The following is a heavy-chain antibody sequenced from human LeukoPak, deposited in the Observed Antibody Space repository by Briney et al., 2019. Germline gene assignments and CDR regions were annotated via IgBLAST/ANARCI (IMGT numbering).Heavy chain of an antibody. D-gene: IGHD6-19*01. V-gene: IGHV5-10-1*01. CDR1: GYSFTSYW. Sequence: GESLKISCKGSGYSFTSYWISWVRQMPGKGLEWMGRIDPSDSYTNYSPSFQGHVTISADKSISTAYLQWSSLKASDTAMYYCARHELRYSSGWKDFDYWGQGALVTVSS. CDR3: ARHELRYSSGWKDFDY. J-gene: IGHJ4*02. CDR2: IDPSDSYT.